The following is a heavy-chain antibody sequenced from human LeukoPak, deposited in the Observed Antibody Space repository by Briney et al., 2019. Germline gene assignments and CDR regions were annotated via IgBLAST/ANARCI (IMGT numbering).Heavy chain of an antibody. CDR3: AREPTSGREPTSGRPLDY. CDR1: GGSLSGYF. CDR2: IYSSGSN. V-gene: IGHV4-4*07. Sequence: SETLSLTCTVSGGSLSGYFWIWMRQPAGKGLEWTGRIYSSGSNNYNPPLKSRVTMSLDTSKNHLSLNLSSVTAADTAVYYCAREPTSGREPTSGRPLDYWGQGTLVTVSS. J-gene: IGHJ4*02. D-gene: IGHD5-12*01.